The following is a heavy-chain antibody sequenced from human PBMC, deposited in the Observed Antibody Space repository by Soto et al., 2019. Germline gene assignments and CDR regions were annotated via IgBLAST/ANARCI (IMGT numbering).Heavy chain of an antibody. J-gene: IGHJ4*02. CDR2: ISYDGTNK. CDR1: GFTFSRYA. Sequence: GGSLRLSCAASGFTFSRYAMHWVRQAPGKGLEWVAVISYDGTNKYYADSVKGRFTISRDNSENTLYLQMNSLRPDDTSAYYCASGLLEWLLLDYWGQGTVVTVSS. V-gene: IGHV3-30-3*01. D-gene: IGHD3-3*01. CDR3: ASGLLEWLLLDY.